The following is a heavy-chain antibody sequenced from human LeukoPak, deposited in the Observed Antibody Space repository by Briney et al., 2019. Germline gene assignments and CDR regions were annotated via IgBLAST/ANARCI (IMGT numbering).Heavy chain of an antibody. V-gene: IGHV1-18*01. Sequence: GASVKVSCKASGYTFTSYGISWVRQAPGQGLEWMGWISAYNGNTNYAQKLQGRVTMTTDTSTSTAYMELRSLRSDDTAVYYCARDLRYFDWLLPVSKLLDYWGQGTLVTVSS. CDR1: GYTFTSYG. J-gene: IGHJ4*02. CDR2: ISAYNGNT. CDR3: ARDLRYFDWLLPVSKLLDY. D-gene: IGHD3-9*01.